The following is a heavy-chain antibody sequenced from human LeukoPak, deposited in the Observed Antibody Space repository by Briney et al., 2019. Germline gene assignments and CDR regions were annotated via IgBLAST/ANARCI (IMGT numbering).Heavy chain of an antibody. CDR2: IYYSGST. V-gene: IGHV4-61*01. D-gene: IGHD5-18*01. CDR1: GGSVSSGSYY. J-gene: IGHJ4*02. Sequence: SETLSLTCTVSGGSVSSGSYYWSWIRQPPGKGLEWIGYIYYSGSTNYNPSLKSRVTISVDTSKNQFSLKLSSVTAADTAVYSCARVGYSYGYDFDYWGQGTLVTVSS. CDR3: ARVGYSYGYDFDY.